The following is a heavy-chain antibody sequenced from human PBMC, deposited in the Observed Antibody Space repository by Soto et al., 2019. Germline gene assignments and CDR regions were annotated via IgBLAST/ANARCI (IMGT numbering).Heavy chain of an antibody. D-gene: IGHD2-21*01. CDR1: GFPLSDSA. Sequence: EVQLVESGGGLVQPGGSLKLACLASGFPLSDSAIHWVRKASGKGLEWVGRIRSKTNNYATTYGAPVRGRFTLSRDDSKNTAYLQMNNLGSEDAAVYYCTRHAGGEVVHSFFYYFIDVWGKGTTVSV. CDR2: IRSKTNNYAT. J-gene: IGHJ6*03. CDR3: TRHAGGEVVHSFFYYFIDV. V-gene: IGHV3-73*01.